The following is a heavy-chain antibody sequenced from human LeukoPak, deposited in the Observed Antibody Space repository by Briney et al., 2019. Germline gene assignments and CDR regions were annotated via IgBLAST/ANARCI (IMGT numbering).Heavy chain of an antibody. CDR2: IYTSGST. CDR1: GGSISSYY. V-gene: IGHV4-4*07. CDR3: AKEGSGSYYSYYYYYYGMDV. Sequence: PSETLSLTCTVSGGSISSYYWSWIRQPAGKGLEWIGRIYTSGSTNYNPSLKSRVTMSVDTSKNQFPLKLSSVTAADTAVYYCAKEGSGSYYSYYYYYYGMDVWGQGTTVTVSS. D-gene: IGHD3-10*01. J-gene: IGHJ6*02.